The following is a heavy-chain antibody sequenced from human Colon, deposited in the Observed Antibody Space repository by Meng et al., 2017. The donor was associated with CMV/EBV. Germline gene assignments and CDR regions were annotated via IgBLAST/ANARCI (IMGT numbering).Heavy chain of an antibody. CDR2: IRAGAI. V-gene: IGHV3-48*03. D-gene: IGHD5-24*01. CDR3: VRDHRWAFDH. J-gene: IGHJ4*02. Sequence: GESLKISCAASGFSFGSYEMNWVRQAPGKGLEWVSYIRAGAIYYADSVKGRFTISRDDARNSLYLQMNSLRAEDTAMYYCVRDHRWAFDHWGQGALVTVSS. CDR1: GFSFGSYE.